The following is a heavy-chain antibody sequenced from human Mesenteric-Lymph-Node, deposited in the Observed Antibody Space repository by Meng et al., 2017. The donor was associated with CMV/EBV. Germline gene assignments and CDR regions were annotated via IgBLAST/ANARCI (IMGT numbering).Heavy chain of an antibody. Sequence: QPQRPDQGSRIRSQTPSSSVIVSGDSLTNRTSYWTWIRQSPGKGLEWIGSVHHSGTTYYNPSLKGRLTISVDTSANLFSLRLTTVTAADTATYYCARRGNYDSDYSEYWGQGTLVTVSS. CDR2: VHHSGTT. CDR1: GDSLTNRTSY. CDR3: ARRGNYDSDYSEY. V-gene: IGHV4-39*01. J-gene: IGHJ4*02. D-gene: IGHD3-22*01.